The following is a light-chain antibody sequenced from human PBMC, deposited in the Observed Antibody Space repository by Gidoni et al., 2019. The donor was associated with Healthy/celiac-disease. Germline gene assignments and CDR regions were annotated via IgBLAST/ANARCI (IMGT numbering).Light chain of an antibody. V-gene: IGLV2-11*01. J-gene: IGLJ1*01. CDR2: DFS. CDR3: CSYAGSYPYV. Sequence: QYGLTQPRSVSGSSGQSVTISCTGTSSDVGCYNYVSWYQQHPGKAPKLMIYDFSKRPSGVPDRFSGSKSCNTASLTISGLQAEDEADYYCCSYAGSYPYVFGTGTKVTVL. CDR1: SSDVGCYNY.